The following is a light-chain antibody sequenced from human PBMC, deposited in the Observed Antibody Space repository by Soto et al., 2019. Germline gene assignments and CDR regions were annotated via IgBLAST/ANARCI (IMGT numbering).Light chain of an antibody. Sequence: EIVLTQSPGTLSLSPGERATLSCRASQSVSSSYLAWYQQKPGQAPRLLIYGASRRATGIPDRFSGSGSVTAFTLTISRLEPEDFAVYYCQQYGSSPWTFGQGTKVEIK. J-gene: IGKJ1*01. CDR2: GAS. V-gene: IGKV3-20*01. CDR3: QQYGSSPWT. CDR1: QSVSSSY.